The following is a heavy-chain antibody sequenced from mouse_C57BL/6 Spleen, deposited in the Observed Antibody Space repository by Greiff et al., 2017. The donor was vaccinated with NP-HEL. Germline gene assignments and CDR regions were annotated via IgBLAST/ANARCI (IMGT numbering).Heavy chain of an antibody. CDR1: GYTFTSYW. CDR3: ARSTYGNNPWFAY. J-gene: IGHJ3*01. D-gene: IGHD2-1*01. Sequence: QVQLKQPGAELVRPGTSVKLSCKASGYTFTSYWMHWVKQRPGQGLEWIGVIDPSDSYTNYNQKFKGKATLTVDTSSSTAYMQLSSLTSEDSAVYYCARSTYGNNPWFAYWGKGTLVTVSA. CDR2: IDPSDSYT. V-gene: IGHV1-59*01.